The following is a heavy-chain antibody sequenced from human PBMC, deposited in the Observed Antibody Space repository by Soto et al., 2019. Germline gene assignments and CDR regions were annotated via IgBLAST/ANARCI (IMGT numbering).Heavy chain of an antibody. D-gene: IGHD1-26*01. J-gene: IGHJ5*02. CDR2: INPSSGGT. CDR1: GYTFSDYY. Sequence: ASVKVSCKASGYTFSDYYVHWVREAPGQGLEWMGWINPSSGGTIYTQRFQGRVTMTRDTSISTVYMELSRLTSDDTAVYYCAREMGVIGAPGYTWFDPWGQGALVTVSS. V-gene: IGHV1-2*02. CDR3: AREMGVIGAPGYTWFDP.